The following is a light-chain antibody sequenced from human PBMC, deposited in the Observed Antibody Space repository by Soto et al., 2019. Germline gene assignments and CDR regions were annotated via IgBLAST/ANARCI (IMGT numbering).Light chain of an antibody. J-gene: IGKJ4*01. V-gene: IGKV3-11*01. CDR3: QQRSNWPPLT. CDR1: QSVSSY. CDR2: DAS. Sequence: EIVLTQSPATLSLSPGERATLSCRASQSVSSYLAWYQQKPGQAPRLLIYDASNRAPGIPASFSGSGSGTDFTLTISSLEPEDFAFYYCQQRSNWPPLTFGGGTKVEIK.